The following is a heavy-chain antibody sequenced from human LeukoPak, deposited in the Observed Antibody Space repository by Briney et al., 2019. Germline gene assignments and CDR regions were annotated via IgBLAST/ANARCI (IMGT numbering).Heavy chain of an antibody. Sequence: GGSLRLSCAASGFTFSSYAMSWVRQAPGKGLEWVSGISGSGTSTYYADSVRGRLTISRDNSKNTPYLQMNSLRAEDTAVYYCAKARVVITTPDYWGQGTLVTVSS. CDR3: AKARVVITTPDY. D-gene: IGHD3-22*01. V-gene: IGHV3-23*01. CDR1: GFTFSSYA. J-gene: IGHJ4*02. CDR2: ISGSGTST.